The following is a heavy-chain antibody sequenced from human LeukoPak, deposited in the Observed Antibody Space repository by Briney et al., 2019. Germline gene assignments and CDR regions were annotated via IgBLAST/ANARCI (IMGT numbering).Heavy chain of an antibody. CDR1: GFTFTSSA. CDR3: AARHYDFWSGHYYWFDP. D-gene: IGHD3-3*01. CDR2: IVVGSGNT. V-gene: IGHV1-58*01. Sequence: ASVKVSCKASGFTFTSSAVQWVRQARGQRLEWIGWIVVGSGNTNYAQKFQERVTITRDMSTSTAYMELSSLRSEDTAVYYCAARHYDFWSGHYYWFDPWGQGTLVTVSS. J-gene: IGHJ5*02.